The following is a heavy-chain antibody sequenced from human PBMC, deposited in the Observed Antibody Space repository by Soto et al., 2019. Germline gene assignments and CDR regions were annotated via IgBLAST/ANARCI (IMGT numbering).Heavy chain of an antibody. J-gene: IGHJ6*02. Sequence: LSLTCTVSGGSISSGDYYWSWIRQPPGKGLEWIGYIYYSGSTYYNPSLRSRLTISVDTSENQFSLKLSSVTAADTAVYCCARLGPTTVPTSYFTGNYNGMDVWGQGTTVTVSS. CDR1: GGSISSGDYY. CDR2: IYYSGST. D-gene: IGHD4-17*01. CDR3: ARLGPTTVPTSYFTGNYNGMDV. V-gene: IGHV4-30-4*01.